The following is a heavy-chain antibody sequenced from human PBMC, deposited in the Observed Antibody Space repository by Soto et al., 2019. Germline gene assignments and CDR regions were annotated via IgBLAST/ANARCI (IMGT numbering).Heavy chain of an antibody. J-gene: IGHJ3*01. Sequence: QVHLVQSGAEVKKPGASVKVSCKASGYTFTAYNLHWVRHAPGQGLEWMGWIDANSGATEYAQKFQGGLTMTRDTSINTGYMDLRRLTSGDTALYYCARTPYGGAAFDFWGQGTLVIASS. D-gene: IGHD4-17*01. CDR3: ARTPYGGAAFDF. CDR1: GYTFTAYN. CDR2: IDANSGAT. V-gene: IGHV1-2*02.